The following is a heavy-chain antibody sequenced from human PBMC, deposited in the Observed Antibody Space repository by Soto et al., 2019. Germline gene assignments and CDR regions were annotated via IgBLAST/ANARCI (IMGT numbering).Heavy chain of an antibody. CDR3: ARDLTLSSPGHYYYYGMDV. D-gene: IGHD6-13*01. Sequence: GGPLRLSCAASGFTVSSNYMSWVRQAPGKGLEWVSVIYSGGSTYYADSVKGRFTISRDNSKNTLYLQMNSLRAEDTAVYYCARDLTLSSPGHYYYYGMDVWGQGTTVTVSS. V-gene: IGHV3-53*01. J-gene: IGHJ6*02. CDR2: IYSGGST. CDR1: GFTVSSNY.